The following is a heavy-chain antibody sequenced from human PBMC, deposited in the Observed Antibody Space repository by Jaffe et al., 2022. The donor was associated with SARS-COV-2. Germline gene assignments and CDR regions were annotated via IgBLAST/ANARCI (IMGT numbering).Heavy chain of an antibody. D-gene: IGHD3-22*01. J-gene: IGHJ4*02. CDR2: ISYDGSNK. Sequence: QVQLVESGGGVVQPGRSLRLSCAASGFTFSSYAMHWVRQAPGKGLEWVAVISYDGSNKYYADSVKGRFTISRDNSKNTLYLQMNSLRAEDTAVYYCARGAHDYYDSSGYPGGGYWGQGTLVTVSS. CDR3: ARGAHDYYDSSGYPGGGY. CDR1: GFTFSSYA. V-gene: IGHV3-30-3*01.